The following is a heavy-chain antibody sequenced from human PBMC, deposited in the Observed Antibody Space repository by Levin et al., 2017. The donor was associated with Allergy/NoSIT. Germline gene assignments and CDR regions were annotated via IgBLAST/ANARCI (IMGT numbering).Heavy chain of an antibody. CDR2: IYHSGYT. V-gene: IGHV4-39*01. CDR3: ARHFVCSGGSCYSEGWFDP. CDR1: GGSIITNSYY. J-gene: IGHJ5*02. Sequence: PSETLSLTCTVSGGSIITNSYYWGWIRQSPGKGLEWIGSIYHSGYTYYNPSLRSRVTISVDTPKNQLSLKLSSVTAADTALYYCARHFVCSGGSCYSEGWFDPWGQGALVSVSS. D-gene: IGHD2-15*01.